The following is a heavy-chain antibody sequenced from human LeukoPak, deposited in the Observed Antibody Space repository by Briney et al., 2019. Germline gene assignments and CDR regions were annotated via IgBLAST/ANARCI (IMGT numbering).Heavy chain of an antibody. CDR3: AKDRRIDSSGYYYDY. CDR1: GFTFNDYA. Sequence: GGSLRLSCTASGFTFNDYAMVWVRQAPGKGLEWVSTIGGTGGNTFYADAVRGRFTISRDNSKNTLYLQMNSLRAEDTAVYYCAKDRRIDSSGYYYDYWGQGTLVTVSS. J-gene: IGHJ4*02. D-gene: IGHD3-22*01. V-gene: IGHV3-23*01. CDR2: IGGTGGNT.